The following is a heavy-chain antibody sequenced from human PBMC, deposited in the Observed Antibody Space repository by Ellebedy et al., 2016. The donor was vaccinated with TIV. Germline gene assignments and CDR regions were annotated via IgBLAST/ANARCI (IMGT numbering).Heavy chain of an antibody. Sequence: SETLSLTXEIDVPSISGYHWAWVRQPPGKGLEWIGDVDHRGTARYISSLKSRVTISLDTSKKQFSLKITSVTAADTAVYFCARLKQSRDRSHWYFDLWGRGTLVTVSS. CDR1: VPSISGYH. D-gene: IGHD1-14*01. V-gene: IGHV4-34*01. J-gene: IGHJ2*01. CDR3: ARLKQSRDRSHWYFDL. CDR2: VDHRGTA.